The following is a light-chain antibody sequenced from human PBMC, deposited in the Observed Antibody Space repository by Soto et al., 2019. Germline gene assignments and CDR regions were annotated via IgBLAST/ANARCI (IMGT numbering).Light chain of an antibody. V-gene: IGKV1-39*01. CDR1: HNICRW. CDR3: QQSYSSPPT. Sequence: DIHMTHSPSTLSSSLVDSVTITCRASHNICRWLAFYQQKPGTAPKLLIYDASTLKSGVPSRFSGSRSGPDFTLTISSLQPEDFATYYCQQSYSSPPTFGQGTKVDIK. J-gene: IGKJ1*01. CDR2: DAS.